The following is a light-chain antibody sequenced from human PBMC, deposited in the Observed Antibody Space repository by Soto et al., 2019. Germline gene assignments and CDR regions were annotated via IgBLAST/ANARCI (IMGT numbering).Light chain of an antibody. Sequence: SYELTQPPSVSVSPGQTASITCSGDKLGDKYASWYQQKPGQSPVLLIFQDTNRPAGIPERFSGSNSGNTATLTISGTQAMDEADYYCQAWDSGTGVFGTGTKLTVL. CDR1: KLGDKY. V-gene: IGLV3-1*01. CDR2: QDT. J-gene: IGLJ1*01. CDR3: QAWDSGTGV.